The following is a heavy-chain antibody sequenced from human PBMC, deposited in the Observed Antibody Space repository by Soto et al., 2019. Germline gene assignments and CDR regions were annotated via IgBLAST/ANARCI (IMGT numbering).Heavy chain of an antibody. J-gene: IGHJ4*02. CDR2: TSYDGNNK. Sequence: QLHLVESGGGVVQPGTSLRLSCTASGFMFKSYVMHWVRQAPGKGLEWVVLTSYDGNNKYYGDSVKGRFTVSRDNSKNTLHLQMDSLRPEDTALYYCARWGTTGGFDLWGQGTLVSVSS. CDR1: GFMFKSYV. V-gene: IGHV3-30*19. CDR3: ARWGTTGGFDL. D-gene: IGHD3-16*01.